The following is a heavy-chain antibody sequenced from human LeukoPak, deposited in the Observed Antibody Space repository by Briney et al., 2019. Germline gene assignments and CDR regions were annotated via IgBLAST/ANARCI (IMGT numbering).Heavy chain of an antibody. CDR1: GYTFTGYY. CDR3: ARRPKRFPCMDV. CDR2: INPNSGGT. V-gene: IGHV1-2*02. J-gene: IGHJ6*02. D-gene: IGHD3-3*01. Sequence: GASVKVSCKASGYTFTGYYMHWVRQAPGQGLEWMGWINPNSGGTNYAQKFQGRATMTRDTSISTAYMELSRLRSDDTAVYYCARRPKRFPCMDVWGQGTTVTVSS.